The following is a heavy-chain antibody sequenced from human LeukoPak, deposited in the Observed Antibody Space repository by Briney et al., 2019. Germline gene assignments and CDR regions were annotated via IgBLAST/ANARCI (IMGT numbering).Heavy chain of an antibody. CDR2: IKQDGSEK. CDR3: ARDTTGDAFDY. J-gene: IGHJ4*02. V-gene: IGHV3-7*01. Sequence: GGSLRLSCTASGFTFSSYWMSWVSQAPGKWLEWVANIKQDGSEKYYVDSVKGRFTISRDNAKNSLYLQMNSLRAEDTAVYYCARDTTGDAFDYWGQGTLVTVSS. CDR1: GFTFSSYW. D-gene: IGHD7-27*01.